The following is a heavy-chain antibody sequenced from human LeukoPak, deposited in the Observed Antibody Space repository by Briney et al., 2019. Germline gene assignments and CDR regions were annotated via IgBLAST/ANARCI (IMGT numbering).Heavy chain of an antibody. Sequence: PSETLSLTCTVSGGSISSSSYYWGWIRQPPGKGLEWNGSIYYSGSTYYNPSLKSRVTISVDTPKNQFSLQLSSVTAADTAVYYCARFRRYCSSTSCPRGAFDIWGQGTMVTVSS. J-gene: IGHJ3*02. D-gene: IGHD2-2*01. CDR3: ARFRRYCSSTSCPRGAFDI. CDR1: GGSISSSSYY. V-gene: IGHV4-39*01. CDR2: IYYSGST.